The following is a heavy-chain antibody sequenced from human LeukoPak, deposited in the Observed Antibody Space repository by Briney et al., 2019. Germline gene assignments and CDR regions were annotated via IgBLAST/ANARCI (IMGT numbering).Heavy chain of an antibody. CDR3: ERDPLWVGAFDI. J-gene: IGHJ3*02. D-gene: IGHD3-10*01. Sequence: PSETLSLTCTVSGGSISSYYWSWIRQPPGKGLEWIGYIYYSGSTNYNPSLKSRVTISVDTSKNQFSLKLSSVTAADTAVYYCERDPLWVGAFDIWGQGTMVTVSS. CDR1: GGSISSYY. V-gene: IGHV4-59*01. CDR2: IYYSGST.